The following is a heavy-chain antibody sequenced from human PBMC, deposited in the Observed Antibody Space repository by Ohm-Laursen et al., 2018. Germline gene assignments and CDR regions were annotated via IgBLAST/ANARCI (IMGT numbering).Heavy chain of an antibody. CDR3: ARDGILTSYYPGNNFDY. J-gene: IGHJ4*02. Sequence: AASVKASCKASGYTFTSYYMHWVRQAPGQGLEWMGIINPSGGTTTYAQKFEGRVSMTRDTSTSTVYMELSSLRSEDTAVYYCARDGILTSYYPGNNFDYWGQGTLVTVSS. V-gene: IGHV1-46*01. CDR2: INPSGGTT. CDR1: GYTFTSYY. D-gene: IGHD3-9*01.